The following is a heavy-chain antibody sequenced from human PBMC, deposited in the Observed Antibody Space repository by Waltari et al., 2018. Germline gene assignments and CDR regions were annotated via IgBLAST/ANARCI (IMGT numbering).Heavy chain of an antibody. CDR3: AREGGVQVTTNYYYYYGMDV. CDR1: GFTFSSYS. Sequence: EVQLVESGGGLVQPGGSLRLSCAASGFTFSSYSMNWVRQAPGKGLEWVSYISSSSSTIYYADSVKGRFTISGDNAKNSLYLQMNSLRAEDTAVYYCAREGGVQVTTNYYYYYGMDVWGQGTTVTVSS. D-gene: IGHD4-17*01. V-gene: IGHV3-48*01. CDR2: ISSSSSTI. J-gene: IGHJ6*02.